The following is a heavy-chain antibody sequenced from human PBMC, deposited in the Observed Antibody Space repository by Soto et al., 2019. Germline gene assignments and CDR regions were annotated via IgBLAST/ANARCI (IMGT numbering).Heavy chain of an antibody. CDR3: ARGHRGLGYYYMDV. Sequence: PSETLSLTCAVYGGSFSGYYWSWIRQPPGKGLEWIGEINHSGSTNYNPSLKSRVTISVDTSKNQFSLKLSSVTAADTAVYYCARGHRGLGYYYMDVWGKGTTVTVSS. D-gene: IGHD3-16*01. J-gene: IGHJ6*03. CDR1: GGSFSGYY. CDR2: INHSGST. V-gene: IGHV4-34*01.